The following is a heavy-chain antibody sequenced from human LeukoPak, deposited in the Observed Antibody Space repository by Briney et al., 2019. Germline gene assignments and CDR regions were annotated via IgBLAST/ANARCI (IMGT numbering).Heavy chain of an antibody. Sequence: ASVKVSCKASGYTFTGYYMHWVRQAPGQGLEWMGWINPNSGGTNYAQKFQGRVTMTRDTSISTAYMELSRPRSDDTAVYYCARYLIVVVPAAMDNWFDPWGQGTLVTVSS. V-gene: IGHV1-2*02. CDR2: INPNSGGT. J-gene: IGHJ5*02. CDR3: ARYLIVVVPAAMDNWFDP. D-gene: IGHD2-2*01. CDR1: GYTFTGYY.